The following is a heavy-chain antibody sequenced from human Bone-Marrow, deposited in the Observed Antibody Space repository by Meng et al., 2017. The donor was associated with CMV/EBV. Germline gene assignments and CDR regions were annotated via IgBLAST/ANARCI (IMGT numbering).Heavy chain of an antibody. Sequence: GESLKISCAASGFSFSSYWMSWVRQAPGKGLEWVANIKQDGSEKYYVDSVKGRFTISRDNAKNSLYLQMNSLRAEDTAVYYCARGGRVFTIWGQGTMVTVSS. V-gene: IGHV3-7*01. CDR3: ARGGRVFTI. CDR1: GFSFSSYW. D-gene: IGHD1-26*01. CDR2: IKQDGSEK. J-gene: IGHJ3*02.